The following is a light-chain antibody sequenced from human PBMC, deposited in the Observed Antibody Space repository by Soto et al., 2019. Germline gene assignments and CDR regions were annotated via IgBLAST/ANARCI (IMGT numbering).Light chain of an antibody. CDR3: SSYTSSSPVV. J-gene: IGLJ2*01. CDR2: DVS. V-gene: IGLV2-14*01. Sequence: QSVLTQPASVSGSPGQSITISCTGTSSDVGGYNYVSWYQQHPGKAPKLMIYDVSNLPSGVSNRFSGSKSGNTASLTISWLPAEDEADYYCSSYTSSSPVVFGGGTQLTVL. CDR1: SSDVGGYNY.